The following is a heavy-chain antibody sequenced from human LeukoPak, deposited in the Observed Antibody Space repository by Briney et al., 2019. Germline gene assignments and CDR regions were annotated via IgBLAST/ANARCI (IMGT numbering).Heavy chain of an antibody. CDR2: IYYSGST. V-gene: IGHV4-39*07. J-gene: IGHJ4*02. Sequence: SETLSLTCTVSGGSISSSSYYWGWIRQPPGKGLEWIGSIYYSGSTYYNPSLKSRVTISVDTSKNQFSLKQSSVTAADTAVYYCARDRYGDRGGIFDYWGQGTLVTVSS. D-gene: IGHD4-17*01. CDR1: GGSISSSSYY. CDR3: ARDRYGDRGGIFDY.